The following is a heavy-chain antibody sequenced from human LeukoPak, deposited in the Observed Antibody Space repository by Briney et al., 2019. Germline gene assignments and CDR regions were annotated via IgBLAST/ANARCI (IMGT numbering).Heavy chain of an antibody. D-gene: IGHD2-2*01. V-gene: IGHV3-23*01. CDR3: ASTTIRARVH. CDR2: ISGSGGST. J-gene: IGHJ4*02. CDR1: GFTFSSYA. Sequence: PGGSLRLSCAAPGFTFSSYAMSWVRQAPGKGLEWVSAISGSGGSTYYADSVKGRFTISRDNSKNTLYLQMNSLRAEDTAVYYCASTTIRARVHWGQGTLVTVSS.